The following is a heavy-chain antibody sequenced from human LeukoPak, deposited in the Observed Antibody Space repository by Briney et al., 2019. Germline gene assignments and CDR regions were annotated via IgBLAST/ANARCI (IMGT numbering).Heavy chain of an antibody. J-gene: IGHJ3*02. CDR1: GGSISSYY. D-gene: IGHD1-26*01. V-gene: IGHV4-59*12. Sequence: SETLSLTCTVSGGSISSYYWSWIRQPPGKGLEWIGYIYYSGSTNYNPSLKSRVTISVDTSKNQFSLKLSSVTAADTAVYYCARVSWELLGAFDIWGQGTMVTVSS. CDR2: IYYSGST. CDR3: ARVSWELLGAFDI.